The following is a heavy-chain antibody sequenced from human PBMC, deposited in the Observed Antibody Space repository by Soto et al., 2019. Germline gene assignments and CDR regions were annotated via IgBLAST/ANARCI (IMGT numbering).Heavy chain of an antibody. V-gene: IGHV4-61*01. J-gene: IGHJ4*02. CDR1: GVSVRSGNYY. CDR3: ARDLYPLTGGIDS. CDR2: IHSSGST. D-gene: IGHD2-2*01. Sequence: QVRLQESGPGLVKPWETLSLTGKVSGVSVRSGNYYWSWIRQPLGKGLEWIAYIHSSGSTNYNPPLKSRVTMSLDLSRNQFSLRLASVTAADTAVYYCARDLYPLTGGIDSWGQGTLVTVSS.